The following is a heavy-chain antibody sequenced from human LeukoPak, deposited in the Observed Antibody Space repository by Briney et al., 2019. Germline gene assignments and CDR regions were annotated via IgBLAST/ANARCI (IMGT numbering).Heavy chain of an antibody. CDR2: IWYDGSNK. CDR1: GFAFSSYG. CDR3: ARYGSGSLYFDY. V-gene: IGHV3-33*01. D-gene: IGHD3-10*01. Sequence: GVSLRLSCAASGFAFSSYGMHWVRPAPGKGLEWVAVIWYDGSNKYYADSVKGRFTISRDNSKNTLYLQMNSLRAEDTAVYYCARYGSGSLYFDYWGQGTLVTVSS. J-gene: IGHJ4*02.